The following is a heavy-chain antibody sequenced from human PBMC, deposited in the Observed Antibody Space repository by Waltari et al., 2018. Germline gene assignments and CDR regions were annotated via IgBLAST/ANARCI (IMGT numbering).Heavy chain of an antibody. V-gene: IGHV3-23*01. CDR3: AKDIAARPIQYYYYGMDV. CDR2: IRGSGGST. CDR1: GFTFSSYA. J-gene: IGHJ6*02. D-gene: IGHD6-6*01. Sequence: EVQLLESGGGLVQPGGSLRLSCAASGFTFSSYAMSWVRQAPGKGLEWVSAIRGSGGSTYYADSVKGRFTISRDNSKNTLYLQMNSLRAEDTAVYYCAKDIAARPIQYYYYGMDVWGQGTTVTVSS.